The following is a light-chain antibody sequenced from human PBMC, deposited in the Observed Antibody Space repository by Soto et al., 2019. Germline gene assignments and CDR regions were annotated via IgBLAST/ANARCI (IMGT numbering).Light chain of an antibody. V-gene: IGKV2-28*01. J-gene: IGKJ5*01. Sequence: DIVMTQSPLSLPVPPGEPASNSCRPSQSLLHSNGYNYLDWYLQKQGQSPQILIYLASNRVSGVPDRFSGSGSGTDFTLKISRVEAEDVGVYYCMQLLQNPITFGQGTRLEIK. CDR1: QSLLHSNGYNY. CDR2: LAS. CDR3: MQLLQNPIT.